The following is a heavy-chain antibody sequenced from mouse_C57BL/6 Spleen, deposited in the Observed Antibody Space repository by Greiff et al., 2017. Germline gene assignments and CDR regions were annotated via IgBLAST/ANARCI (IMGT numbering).Heavy chain of an antibody. CDR3: ARDDYEGGSKAMDY. D-gene: IGHD2-4*01. J-gene: IGHJ4*01. CDR1: GYTFTSYW. V-gene: IGHV1-64*01. CDR2: IHPNSGST. Sequence: VQLQQSGAELVKPGASVKLSCKASGYTFTSYWMHWVKQRPGQGLEWIGMIHPNSGSTNYNEKFKSKATLTVDRSSSTAYMQLSRLTSEDSAVYYCARDDYEGGSKAMDYWGQGTSVTVSS.